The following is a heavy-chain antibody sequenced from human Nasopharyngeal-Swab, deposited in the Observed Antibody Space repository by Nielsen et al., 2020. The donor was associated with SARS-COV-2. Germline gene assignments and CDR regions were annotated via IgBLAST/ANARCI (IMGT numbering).Heavy chain of an antibody. J-gene: IGHJ4*02. CDR3: VRDAEMATIINGPAEFDY. CDR2: VSSSSAYI. Sequence: GGSLRLSCAASGFTFSSYSMNWVRQAPGKGLEWVSSVSSSSAYIYYADSVKGRFTISRDNTNNSLYLQMHSLRVEDTAVYYCVRDAEMATIINGPAEFDYWGQGSLVTVSS. CDR1: GFTFSSYS. D-gene: IGHD5-24*01. V-gene: IGHV3-21*01.